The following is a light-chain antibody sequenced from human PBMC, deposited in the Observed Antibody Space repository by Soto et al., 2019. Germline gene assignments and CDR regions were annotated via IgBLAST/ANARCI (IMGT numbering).Light chain of an antibody. CDR2: GAS. Sequence: EIVLTQSPGTLSLSPGERATLSCRASQSVSSSYLAWYQQKPGQAPRLLIYGASSRATGIPDRFSGSGSGTDFTLTISRLEPEGFAVYYCQQYDSSPITFGQGTRLEIK. J-gene: IGKJ5*01. CDR1: QSVSSSY. CDR3: QQYDSSPIT. V-gene: IGKV3-20*01.